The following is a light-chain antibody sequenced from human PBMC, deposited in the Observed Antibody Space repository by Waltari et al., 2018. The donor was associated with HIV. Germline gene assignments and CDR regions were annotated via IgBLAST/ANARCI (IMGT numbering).Light chain of an antibody. CDR1: SSDVGGYNY. CDR3: SSYTSSSTVV. CDR2: EVS. V-gene: IGLV2-14*01. J-gene: IGLJ2*01. Sequence: QSALTQPASVSGSPGQSITISCTGTSSDVGGYNYVSWYQQHPGKAPKLMRYEVSNRPAGVSNRFSSSESGSTAALTISVLQAEDEADHYGSSYTSSSTVVFGGGTKLTVL.